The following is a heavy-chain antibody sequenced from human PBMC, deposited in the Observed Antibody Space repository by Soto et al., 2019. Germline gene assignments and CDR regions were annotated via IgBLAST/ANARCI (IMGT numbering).Heavy chain of an antibody. CDR2: INAGNGNT. J-gene: IGHJ6*02. V-gene: IGHV1-3*01. Sequence: ASLKVSCKASGDTFTSYAMHWVRQAPGQRLEWMGWINAGNGNTKYSQKFQGRVTITRDTSASTAYMELSSLRSEDTAVYYCARGGQYQLSLLLYYGMDVWGQGTTVTVSS. D-gene: IGHD2-2*01. CDR1: GDTFTSYA. CDR3: ARGGQYQLSLLLYYGMDV.